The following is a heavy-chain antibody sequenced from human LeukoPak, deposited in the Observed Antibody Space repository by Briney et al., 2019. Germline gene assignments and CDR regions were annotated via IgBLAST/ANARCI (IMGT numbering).Heavy chain of an antibody. J-gene: IGHJ5*02. CDR1: VGSTCGSY. CDR2: IYYIVGT. D-gene: IGHD3-10*01. CDR3: ARDVGPMVRGREGRPRKYNWFDP. V-gene: IGHV4-59*01. Sequence: PLGSLCLTCTLSVGSTCGSYWSCVPEPPGAGLEWIGHIYYIVGTHYNPSLTSRVTISVDTYKNQFSLKLSSVTAADTAVYYCARDVGPMVRGREGRPRKYNWFDPWGQGTLVTVSS.